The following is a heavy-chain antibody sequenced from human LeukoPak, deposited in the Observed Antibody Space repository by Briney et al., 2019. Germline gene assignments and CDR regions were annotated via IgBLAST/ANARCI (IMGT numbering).Heavy chain of an antibody. V-gene: IGHV3-23*01. D-gene: IGHD5-12*01. Sequence: GGSLRLSCVASGFTLSNYAMSWVRQAPGRGLEWVSTVSSSGSYTYYAGSANGRFTISRDNSKNTVYLKVNSLRAEDTAVYYCAKNRGSSGADARPADFWGQGTLVTVSS. CDR1: GFTLSNYA. CDR3: AKNRGSSGADARPADF. J-gene: IGHJ4*02. CDR2: VSSSGSYT.